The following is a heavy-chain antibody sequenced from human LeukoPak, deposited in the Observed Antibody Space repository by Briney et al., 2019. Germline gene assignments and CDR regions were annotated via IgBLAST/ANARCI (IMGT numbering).Heavy chain of an antibody. CDR3: AREGVGSSGYYPFDY. CDR1: GGSISSYY. Sequence: ASETLSLTCTVSGGSISSYYWSWIRQPPGKGLEWIGYIYYIGTTNYNPSLKSRVTISTDTSKNQFSLKLSSVTAADTAVYYCAREGVGSSGYYPFDYWGQGILVTVSS. CDR2: IYYIGTT. D-gene: IGHD3-22*01. J-gene: IGHJ4*02. V-gene: IGHV4-59*13.